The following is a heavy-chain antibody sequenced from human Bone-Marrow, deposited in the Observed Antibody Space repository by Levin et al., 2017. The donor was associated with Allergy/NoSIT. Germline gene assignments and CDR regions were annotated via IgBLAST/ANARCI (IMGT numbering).Heavy chain of an antibody. D-gene: IGHD6-6*01. CDR1: GFTFSSYA. CDR3: ARDAAPRAYDAFDI. V-gene: IGHV3-30*04. CDR2: ISYDGSNK. Sequence: PGGSLRLSCAASGFTFSSYAMHWVRQAPGKGLEWVAVISYDGSNKYYADSVKGRFTISRDNSKNTLYLQMNSLRAEDTAVYYCARDAAPRAYDAFDIWGQGTMVTVSS. J-gene: IGHJ3*02.